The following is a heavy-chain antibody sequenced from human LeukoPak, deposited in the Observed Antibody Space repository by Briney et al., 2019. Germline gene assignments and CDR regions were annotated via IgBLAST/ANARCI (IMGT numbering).Heavy chain of an antibody. V-gene: IGHV1-2*02. CDR2: INPNSGGT. CDR1: GYTFIGYY. CDR3: ARDFSEYDILTGVFDY. Sequence: GASVKVSCKASGYTFIGYYMHWVRQVPGQGLEWMGWINPNSGGTKYAQKFQGRVTMTRDTSISTAYMELSRLRSDDTAVYYCARDFSEYDILTGVFDYWGQGTLVTVSS. J-gene: IGHJ4*02. D-gene: IGHD3-9*01.